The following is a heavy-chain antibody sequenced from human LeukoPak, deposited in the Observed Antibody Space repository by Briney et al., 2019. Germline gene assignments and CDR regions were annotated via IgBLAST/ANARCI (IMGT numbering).Heavy chain of an antibody. CDR1: GFTFSTYC. CDR3: VRDFRSDDY. CDR2: ICPDGTVT. Sequence: PGGSLRLSCAASGFTFSTYCMHWVRQAPGKGPMWVSRICPDGTVTNYADSVKARFIISRDNARNTVYLQMNSLRVEDTAVYYCVRDFRSDDYWGQGTLVTVSS. J-gene: IGHJ4*02. V-gene: IGHV3-74*01.